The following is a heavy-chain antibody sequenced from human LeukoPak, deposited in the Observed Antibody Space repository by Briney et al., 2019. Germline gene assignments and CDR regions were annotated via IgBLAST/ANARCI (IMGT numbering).Heavy chain of an antibody. CDR2: ISSSGSTI. J-gene: IGHJ4*02. CDR1: GFTFSDYY. V-gene: IGHV3-11*01. Sequence: PGGSLRLSCAASGFTFSDYYMSWIRQAPGKGLEWVSYISSSGSTIYYADSVKGRFTISRDNAKNSLYLQMNSLRAEDTAVYYCARVGPEQRFLEWLLLFDYWGQGTLVTVSS. CDR3: ARVGPEQRFLEWLLLFDY. D-gene: IGHD3-3*01.